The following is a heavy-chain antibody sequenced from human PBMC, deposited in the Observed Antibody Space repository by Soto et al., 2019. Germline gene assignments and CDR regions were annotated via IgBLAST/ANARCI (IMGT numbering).Heavy chain of an antibody. J-gene: IGHJ3*02. CDR2: IYSGGST. V-gene: IGHV3-53*01. CDR3: ARGMYGSGSYYIGDAFDM. CDR1: GFTVSSNY. Sequence: GGSLRLSCAASGFTVSSNYMSWVRQAPGKGLEWVSVIYSGGSTYYADSVKGRFTISRDNSKDTLYLQMNSLRAEDTAVYYCARGMYGSGSYYIGDAFDMWGQGTMVTVSS. D-gene: IGHD3-10*01.